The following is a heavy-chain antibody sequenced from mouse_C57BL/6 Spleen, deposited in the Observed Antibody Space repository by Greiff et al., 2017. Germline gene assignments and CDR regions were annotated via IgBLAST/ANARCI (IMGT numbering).Heavy chain of an antibody. J-gene: IGHJ3*01. V-gene: IGHV1-62-2*01. D-gene: IGHD4-1*01. CDR1: GYTFTEYT. CDR2: FYPGSGSI. Sequence: VQRVESGAELVKPGASVKLSCKASGYTFTEYTIHWVQQRSGQGLEWIGWFYPGSGSIKYNEKFKDKATLTADKSSSTVYMELSRLTSEDSAVYFCARHEISSSWDGAWFAYWGQGTLVTVSA. CDR3: ARHEISSSWDGAWFAY.